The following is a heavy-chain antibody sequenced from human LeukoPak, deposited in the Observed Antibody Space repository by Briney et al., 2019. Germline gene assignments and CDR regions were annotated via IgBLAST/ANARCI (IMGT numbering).Heavy chain of an antibody. D-gene: IGHD1-26*01. CDR1: GYTFTGYY. CDR3: ARDYYSGSYYGDY. J-gene: IGHJ4*02. CDR2: INPNSGGT. V-gene: IGHV1-2*02. Sequence: ASVKVSCKASGYTFTGYYMHWVRQAPGQGLEWMGWINPNSGGTNYAQKLQGRVTMTTDTSTSTAYMELSSLRSDDTAVYFCARDYYSGSYYGDYWGQGTLVTVSS.